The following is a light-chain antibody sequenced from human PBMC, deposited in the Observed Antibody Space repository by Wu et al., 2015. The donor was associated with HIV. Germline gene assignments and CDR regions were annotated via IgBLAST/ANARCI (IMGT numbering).Light chain of an antibody. V-gene: IGKV3-20*01. CDR3: KQYATSIT. J-gene: IGKJ5*01. CDR1: QSVSSTY. Sequence: EIVLTQSPGTLSLSPGERATLSCRASQSVSSTYLAWYQQKPGQAPRLLIYGVSSRATGIPDRFSGSGSGTDFTLTISRLEPEDFAVYYCKQYATSITFGQGTRL. CDR2: GVS.